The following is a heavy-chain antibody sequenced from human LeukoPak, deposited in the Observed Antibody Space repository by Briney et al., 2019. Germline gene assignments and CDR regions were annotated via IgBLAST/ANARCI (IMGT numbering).Heavy chain of an antibody. J-gene: IGHJ6*03. Sequence: GGSLRLSCAASGFTFSGSAMHWVRQASGKGLEWVVRIRSKANSYATAYAASVKGRFTISRDDSKNTAYLQMNSLKTEDTAVYYCTRGTYGDYVRTGYYYYMDVWGKGTTVTVSS. CDR1: GFTFSGSA. CDR3: TRGTYGDYVRTGYYYYMDV. D-gene: IGHD4-17*01. V-gene: IGHV3-73*01. CDR2: IRSKANSYAT.